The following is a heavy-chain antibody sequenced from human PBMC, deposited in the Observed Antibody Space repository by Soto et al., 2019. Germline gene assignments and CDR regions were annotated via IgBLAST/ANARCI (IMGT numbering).Heavy chain of an antibody. CDR2: ISSSSSYI. CDR1: GFTFSSYA. J-gene: IGHJ4*02. Sequence: EVQLLESGGGLVQPGGSLRLSCAASGFTFSSYAMSWVRQAPGKGLEWVSAISSSSSYIYYADSVKGRFTISRDNAKNSLYLQMNSLRAEDTAVYYCARAGGYSSSSRVPAVDYWGQGTLVTVSS. CDR3: ARAGGYSSSSRVPAVDY. V-gene: IGHV3-21*04. D-gene: IGHD6-6*01.